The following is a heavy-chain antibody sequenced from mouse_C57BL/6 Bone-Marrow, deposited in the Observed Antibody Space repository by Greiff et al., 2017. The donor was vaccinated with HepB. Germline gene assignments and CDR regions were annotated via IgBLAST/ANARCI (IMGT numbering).Heavy chain of an antibody. J-gene: IGHJ4*01. D-gene: IGHD2-1*01. CDR1: GYAFSSYW. V-gene: IGHV1-80*01. CDR2: IYPGDGDT. Sequence: QVQLKESGAELVKPGASVKISCKASGYAFSSYWMNWVKQRPGKGLEWIGQIYPGDGDTNYNGKFKGKATLTADKSSSTAYMQLSSLTSEDSAVYFCARDPYGNYVYYYAMDYWGQGTSVTVSS. CDR3: ARDPYGNYVYYYAMDY.